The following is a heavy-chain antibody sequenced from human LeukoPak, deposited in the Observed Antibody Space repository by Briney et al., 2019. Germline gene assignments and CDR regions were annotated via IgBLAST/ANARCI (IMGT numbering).Heavy chain of an antibody. CDR3: ARDTGYYYDSSGYYPFDY. CDR2: IIPIFGTA. Sequence: SVKVSCKASGGTFSSYAIRWVRQAPGQGLEWMGGIIPIFGTANYAQKFQGRVTITADESTSTAYMELSSLRSEDTAVYYCARDTGYYYDSSGYYPFDYWGQGTLVTVSS. D-gene: IGHD3-22*01. J-gene: IGHJ4*02. V-gene: IGHV1-69*13. CDR1: GGTFSSYA.